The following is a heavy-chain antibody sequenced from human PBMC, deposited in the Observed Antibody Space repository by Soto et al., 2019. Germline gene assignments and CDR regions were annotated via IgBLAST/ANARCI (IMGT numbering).Heavy chain of an antibody. CDR2: ISWNSGSI. CDR1: GFTFDDYA. Sequence: EVQLVESGGGLVQPGRSLRLSCAASGFTFDDYAMHWVRQAPGKGLEWVSGISWNSGSIGYADSVKGRFTISRDNAKNSLYLQMNSLRAEDTALYSCAKDLGFYSSSEFDYWGQGTLVTVSS. J-gene: IGHJ4*02. D-gene: IGHD6-6*01. V-gene: IGHV3-9*01. CDR3: AKDLGFYSSSEFDY.